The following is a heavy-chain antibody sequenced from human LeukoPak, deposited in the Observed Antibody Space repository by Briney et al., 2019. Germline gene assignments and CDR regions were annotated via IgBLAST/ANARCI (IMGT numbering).Heavy chain of an antibody. Sequence: ASVKVSCKASGYTLTSYDINWVRQATGQGLEWMGWMNPNSGNTGYAQKFQGRVTMTRNTSISTAYMELSSLRSEDTAVYYCAREGLFPENAFDIWGQGTMVTVSS. V-gene: IGHV1-8*01. CDR1: GYTLTSYD. CDR3: AREGLFPENAFDI. D-gene: IGHD3-3*01. CDR2: MNPNSGNT. J-gene: IGHJ3*02.